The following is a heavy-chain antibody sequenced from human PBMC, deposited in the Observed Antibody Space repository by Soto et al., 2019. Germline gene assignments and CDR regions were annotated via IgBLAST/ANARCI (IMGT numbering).Heavy chain of an antibody. CDR2: IKQDGSEK. V-gene: IGHV3-7*01. CDR1: GFTFSSYW. CDR3: AREFPAARIDP. Sequence: EVQLVESGGGLVQPGGSLRLSCAASGFTFSSYWMSWVRQAPGKGLEWVANIKQDGSEKYYVDSVQGRFTISRDNAKNSLYLQMNSLRAEDTAVYYCAREFPAARIDPWGQGTLVTVSS. D-gene: IGHD2-2*01. J-gene: IGHJ5*02.